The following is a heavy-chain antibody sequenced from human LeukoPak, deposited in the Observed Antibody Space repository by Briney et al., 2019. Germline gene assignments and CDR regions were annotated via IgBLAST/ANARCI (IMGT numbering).Heavy chain of an antibody. D-gene: IGHD5-24*01. CDR2: IVSSSGHI. Sequence: GGSLRLSCAASGFTFSSYSMNWVRQAPGKGLEWVSSIVSSSGHIYYADSVRGRFTISRDNAKNSLYLQMNSLRAEDTAVYYCARATRNGYDYWGQGTLVTVSS. CDR1: GFTFSSYS. V-gene: IGHV3-21*01. J-gene: IGHJ4*02. CDR3: ARATRNGYDY.